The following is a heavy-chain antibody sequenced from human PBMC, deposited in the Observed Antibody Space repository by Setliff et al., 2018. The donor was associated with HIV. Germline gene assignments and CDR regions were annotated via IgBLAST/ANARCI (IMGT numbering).Heavy chain of an antibody. Sequence: SETLSLTCTVSGYSISSGYYWGWIRLPPGKGLEWIGDIYHSGFTIYNPSLKSRVTLSLDTSKNQFSLKLSSVTAADTAVYYCARDFKRYNSPCRFDPWGQGTLVTVSS. CDR2: IYHSGFT. CDR1: GYSISSGYY. CDR3: ARDFKRYNSPCRFDP. V-gene: IGHV4-38-2*02. J-gene: IGHJ5*02. D-gene: IGHD6-13*01.